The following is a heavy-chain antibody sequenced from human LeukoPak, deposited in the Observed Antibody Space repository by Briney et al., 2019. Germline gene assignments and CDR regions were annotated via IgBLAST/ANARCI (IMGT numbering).Heavy chain of an antibody. CDR1: GYSFTNYW. Sequence: TGGSLRLSCKGSGYSFTNYWITWVRQMPGKGLEWLGRIDPSDSYTNYSPSFQGHVTISADKSISTAYLQWSSLKASDTAMYYCARTPLYSSGWYHTDYWGQGTLVTVSS. D-gene: IGHD6-19*01. CDR2: IDPSDSYT. CDR3: ARTPLYSSGWYHTDY. V-gene: IGHV5-10-1*01. J-gene: IGHJ4*02.